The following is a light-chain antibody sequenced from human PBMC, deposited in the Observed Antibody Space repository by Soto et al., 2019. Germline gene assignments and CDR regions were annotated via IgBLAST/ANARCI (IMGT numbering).Light chain of an antibody. CDR1: SSNIGSHT. Sequence: QSVLTQPPSASGTPGQRVTISCSGSSSNIGSHTVNWYQQLPGTAPKLLIYTNNQRPSGVPDRFSGSKSGTSASLAVSGLQSEDEADYYCAAWDDSLKGVVFGGGTKLTVL. CDR2: TNN. J-gene: IGLJ2*01. CDR3: AAWDDSLKGVV. V-gene: IGLV1-44*01.